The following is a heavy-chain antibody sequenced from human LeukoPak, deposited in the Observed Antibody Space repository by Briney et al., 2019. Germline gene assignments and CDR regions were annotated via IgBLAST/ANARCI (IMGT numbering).Heavy chain of an antibody. D-gene: IGHD3-10*01. Sequence: GGSLRLSCAASGFTFSSYSMNWVRRAPGKGLEWVSVINSGGSTSYADSVKGRFTISRDNSKSTLYIQMNSLRAEDTAVYYCARAKPKNMVRGLIMRRESRYYFDYWGQGTLVTVSS. CDR3: ARAKPKNMVRGLIMRRESRYYFDY. CDR2: INSGGST. V-gene: IGHV3-53*01. J-gene: IGHJ4*02. CDR1: GFTFSSYS.